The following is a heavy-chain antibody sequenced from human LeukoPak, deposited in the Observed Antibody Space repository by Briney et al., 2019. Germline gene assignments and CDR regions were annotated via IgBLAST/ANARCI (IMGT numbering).Heavy chain of an antibody. D-gene: IGHD1-26*01. CDR3: ARDDSGRFDP. CDR2: IWYDGSNK. V-gene: IGHV3-33*01. CDR1: GFTFSSYG. J-gene: IGHJ5*02. Sequence: GGSLRLSCSASGFTFSSYGMHWVRQAPGKGLEWVAVIWYDGSNKYYGDSVKGRFTISRDNSKNTLYLQMNSLRAEDTAVYYCARDDSGRFDPWGQGTLVTVSS.